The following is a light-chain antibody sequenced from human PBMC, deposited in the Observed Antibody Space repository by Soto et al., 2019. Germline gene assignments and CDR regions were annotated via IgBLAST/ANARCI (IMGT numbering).Light chain of an antibody. CDR1: QSVSSN. Sequence: EMAMTQSPATLSVSPGERATLSCRASQSVSSNLAWYQQKPGQAPRLLIYGASTRATGISARFSGSGSGTEFTLTISSLQSEDLAVYYCQQYNNWPQTFGQGTKVDI. CDR3: QQYNNWPQT. CDR2: GAS. V-gene: IGKV3-15*01. J-gene: IGKJ1*01.